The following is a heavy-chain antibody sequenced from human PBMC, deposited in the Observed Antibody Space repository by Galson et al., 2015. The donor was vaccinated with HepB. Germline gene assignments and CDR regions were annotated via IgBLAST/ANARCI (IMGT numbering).Heavy chain of an antibody. V-gene: IGHV3-64*01. D-gene: IGHD2-15*01. CDR1: GFTFSSYA. CDR2: INTNGGST. Sequence: SLRLSCAASGFTFSSYAMHWVRQAPGKGLAYVSAINTNGGSTNYASSVKGRFTISRDNSKNTLYLQMGSLRAEDMAVYYCARLYCSGGSCYFDYWGQGTPVTVSS. J-gene: IGHJ4*02. CDR3: ARLYCSGGSCYFDY.